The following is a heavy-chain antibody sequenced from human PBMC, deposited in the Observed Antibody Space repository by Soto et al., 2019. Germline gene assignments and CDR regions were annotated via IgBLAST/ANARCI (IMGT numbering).Heavy chain of an antibody. D-gene: IGHD2-21*01. CDR1: GYTFTDYW. J-gene: IGHJ6*02. Sequence: ESLTISCKGSGYTFTDYWIGLARQLPGNGLEWMGIIYPGDSDTRYSPSFQGHVTITVDKSTSTAYLQWNTLKASDTAMYYCARHSGHSRYYYYALDAWGQSSMVTAFS. V-gene: IGHV5-51*01. CDR2: IYPGDSDT. CDR3: ARHSGHSRYYYYALDA.